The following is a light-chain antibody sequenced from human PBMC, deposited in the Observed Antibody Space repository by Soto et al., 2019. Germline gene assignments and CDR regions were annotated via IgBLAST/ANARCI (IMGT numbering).Light chain of an antibody. V-gene: IGKV1-39*01. J-gene: IGKJ5*01. CDR2: AAS. Sequence: DTQLTQSPSPLSASVGDRVAITCLASQSISTYLNWYQQKPGKAPKVLIYAASNLQSGVPPRSSGSGSGTDFTLTISSLQPEDVATYFCQQSYRTPITFGQGTRLEIK. CDR3: QQSYRTPIT. CDR1: QSISTY.